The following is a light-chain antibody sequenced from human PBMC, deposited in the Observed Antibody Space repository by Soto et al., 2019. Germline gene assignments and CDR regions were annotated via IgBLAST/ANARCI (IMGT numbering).Light chain of an antibody. V-gene: IGKV1-39*01. CDR2: SAS. CDR3: QQNFSPFVT. CDR1: ETITDY. Sequence: DIQMTQSPPSLSASVGDRATITCRASETITDYLNWYQVKPGKAPKLLIYSASLLQPGVPSRFSGSGYGTDFTLTLSGLQHEDSAAYYCQQNFSPFVTFGAGSRV. J-gene: IGKJ4*01.